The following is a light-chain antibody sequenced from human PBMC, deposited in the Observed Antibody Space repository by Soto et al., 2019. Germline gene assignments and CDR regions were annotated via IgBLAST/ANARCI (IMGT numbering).Light chain of an antibody. CDR3: SSYTSSSLYV. Sequence: QSALTQPASVSGSPGQSITISCTGTSSDVGGYNYVSWYQHHPGKAPKLMIYEVHNRPSGVSNRFSGSKSGNTASLTISGLQVEDEADYYCSSYTSSSLYVFGTGTKLTVL. CDR2: EVH. J-gene: IGLJ1*01. CDR1: SSDVGGYNY. V-gene: IGLV2-14*01.